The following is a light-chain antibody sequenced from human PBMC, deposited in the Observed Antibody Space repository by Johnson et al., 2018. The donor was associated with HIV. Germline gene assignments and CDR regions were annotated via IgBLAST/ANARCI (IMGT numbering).Light chain of an antibody. CDR1: SSNIGNNY. V-gene: IGLV1-51*02. Sequence: QSVLTQPPSVSAAPGQKVTISCSGSSSNIGNNYVSWYQQLPGTAPKLLIYETNKRPSGIPDRFSVSKSGTSATLGITGLQTGDEADYYCGTWDSSLSAGGYFFGTGTKATFL. J-gene: IGLJ1*01. CDR2: ETN. CDR3: GTWDSSLSAGGYF.